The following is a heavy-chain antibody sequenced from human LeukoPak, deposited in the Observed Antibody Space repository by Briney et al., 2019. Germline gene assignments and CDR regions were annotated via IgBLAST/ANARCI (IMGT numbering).Heavy chain of an antibody. Sequence: SVKVSCKASGGTFSSYAISWVRQAPGQGLEWMGGIIPIFGTANYAQKFQGRVTITADKSTSTAYMELSSLRSDDTAVYYCARGSVPTKYSGYDYFGSGWFDPWGQGTLVTVSS. V-gene: IGHV1-69*06. CDR2: IIPIFGTA. CDR1: GGTFSSYA. D-gene: IGHD5-12*01. J-gene: IGHJ5*02. CDR3: ARGSVPTKYSGYDYFGSGWFDP.